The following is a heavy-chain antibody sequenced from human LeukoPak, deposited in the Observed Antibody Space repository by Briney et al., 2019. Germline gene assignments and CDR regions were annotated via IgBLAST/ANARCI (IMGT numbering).Heavy chain of an antibody. J-gene: IGHJ6*03. Sequence: PGGSLRLSYAASGFTFGDYAMSWVRQAPGKGLEWVGFIRTEDYDGATDYGASVKGRFTISRDDSKNIAYLQMNSLNTEDTGIYFCTRIFGYYYFYMDVWGKGTTVIVSS. V-gene: IGHV3-49*04. CDR1: GFTFGDYA. CDR3: TRIFGYYYFYMDV. CDR2: IRTEDYDGAT. D-gene: IGHD3-16*01.